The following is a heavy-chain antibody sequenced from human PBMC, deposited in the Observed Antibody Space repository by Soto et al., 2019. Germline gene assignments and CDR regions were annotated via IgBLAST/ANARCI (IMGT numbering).Heavy chain of an antibody. CDR2: INPNNGVT. V-gene: IGHV1-2*02. D-gene: IGHD3-3*01. CDR3: AKIYTWNEWQGGSDY. J-gene: IGHJ4*02. CDR1: GYSFAAYY. Sequence: QVHLEQSGAEVKKAGASVKISCKASGYSFAAYYINWVRQVSGQGLEWMGWINPNNGVTDYAQKFQGRVTLTRDTSIKTAYLVMTSLRYDDTAVYYCAKIYTWNEWQGGSDYWGQGTLLTVAS.